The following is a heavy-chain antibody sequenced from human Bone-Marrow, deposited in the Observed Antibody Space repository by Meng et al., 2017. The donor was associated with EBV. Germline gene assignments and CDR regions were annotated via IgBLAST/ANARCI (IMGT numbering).Heavy chain of an antibody. CDR2: ISDVSDYI. CDR3: ASGDPLTGIPFDP. J-gene: IGHJ5*02. Sequence: EVQLVESGXXLVKLGGSLRLSCAASGFDFSTSSMNWVRQAPGRGLEWLSCISDVSDYIYYADSVKGRFTISRDNAENSLYLQMSSLRVEDTAVYYCASGDPLTGIPFDPWGQGTLVTVSS. CDR1: GFDFSTSS. D-gene: IGHD1-1*01. V-gene: IGHV3-21*01.